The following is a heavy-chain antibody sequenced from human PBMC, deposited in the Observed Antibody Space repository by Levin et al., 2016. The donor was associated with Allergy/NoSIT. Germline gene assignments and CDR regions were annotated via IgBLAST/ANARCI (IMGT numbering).Heavy chain of an antibody. V-gene: IGHV4-39*01. Sequence: WIRQPPGKGLEWIGSIYYSGSTYYNPSLKSRVTISVDTSKNQFSLKLSSVTAADTAVYYCARHPDDYGDYPFDYWGQGTLVTVSS. CDR2: IYYSGST. CDR3: ARHPDDYGDYPFDY. D-gene: IGHD4-17*01. J-gene: IGHJ4*02.